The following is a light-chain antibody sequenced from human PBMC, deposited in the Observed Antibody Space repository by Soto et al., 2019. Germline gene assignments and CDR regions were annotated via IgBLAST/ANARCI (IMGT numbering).Light chain of an antibody. J-gene: IGLJ1*01. V-gene: IGLV1-40*01. CDR1: SSNIGAGYD. CDR3: SSYTSSHTYV. Sequence: QSVLTQPPSVSGAPGQRVTISCTETSSNIGAGYDVHWYQHLPGTAPKLLIYSNINRPSGVPDRFSGSKSGTSASLAITGLQAEDEADYYCSSYTSSHTYVFGTGTKVTVL. CDR2: SNI.